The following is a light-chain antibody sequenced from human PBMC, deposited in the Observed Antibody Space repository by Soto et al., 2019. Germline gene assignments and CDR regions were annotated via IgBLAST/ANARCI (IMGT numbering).Light chain of an antibody. J-gene: IGLJ2*01. V-gene: IGLV1-40*01. Sequence: QSVLTQPPSVSGAPGQRVTMSCTGSSSNVGAGYDVHWYQHLPGTAPKLLIYANNNRPSGVPDRFSGSKSGTSASLAISGLQAEDEADYDCQSYDSSLNSRVFGGGTKLTVL. CDR3: QSYDSSLNSRV. CDR2: ANN. CDR1: SSNVGAGYD.